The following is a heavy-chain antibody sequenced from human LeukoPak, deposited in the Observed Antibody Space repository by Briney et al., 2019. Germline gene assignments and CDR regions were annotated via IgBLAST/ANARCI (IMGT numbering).Heavy chain of an antibody. CDR2: IYHSGST. J-gene: IGHJ4*02. V-gene: IGHV4-4*02. Sequence: SETLSLTCAVSGGSINSNNWWSWVRQPPGKWLEWIGEIYHSGSTNYNPSLKSRVTMSVDTSKNQFSLKLSSVTAADTAVYYCARGSSGWLLKDYWGQGTLVTVSS. CDR3: ARGSSGWLLKDY. CDR1: GGSINSNNW. D-gene: IGHD6-19*01.